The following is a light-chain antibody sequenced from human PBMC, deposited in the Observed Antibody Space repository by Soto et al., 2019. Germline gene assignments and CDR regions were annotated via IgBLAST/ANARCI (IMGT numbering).Light chain of an antibody. CDR2: GAS. J-gene: IGKJ1*01. Sequence: EIVMSLSPSTLSVSTGGRATLSCRASQSVSSNLAWYQQKPGQAPRLLIYGASTRATGIPARFSGSGSGTEFTLTISSLQSEDFAVYYCQQYNNWPRTFGQGTKVDIK. CDR1: QSVSSN. CDR3: QQYNNWPRT. V-gene: IGKV3-15*01.